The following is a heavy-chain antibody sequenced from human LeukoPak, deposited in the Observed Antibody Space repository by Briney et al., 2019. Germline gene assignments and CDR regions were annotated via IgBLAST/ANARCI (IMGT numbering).Heavy chain of an antibody. Sequence: PSETLSLTCTVSGGSISSYYWSWIWQPPGKGLEWIGYIYYSGSTNYNPSLKSRVTISVDTSKNQFSLKLSSVTAADTAVYYCARSITVTTRFMGYWGQGTLVTVSS. CDR3: ARSITVTTRFMGY. CDR2: IYYSGST. D-gene: IGHD4-17*01. CDR1: GGSISSYY. V-gene: IGHV4-59*08. J-gene: IGHJ4*02.